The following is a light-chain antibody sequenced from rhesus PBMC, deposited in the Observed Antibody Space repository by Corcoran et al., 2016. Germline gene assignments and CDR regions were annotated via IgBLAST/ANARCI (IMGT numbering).Light chain of an antibody. Sequence: DIQMTQSPSSLSASVGDTVTITCRASQRISSWLAWYQTKPGKALKLLLYKASSIQSGVPSRVSGSGSGTECPLTIRSLQSEDFATYYCQQYSSSPYSFGQGTKVEIK. J-gene: IGKJ2*01. V-gene: IGKV1-22*01. CDR2: KAS. CDR1: QRISSW. CDR3: QQYSSSPYS.